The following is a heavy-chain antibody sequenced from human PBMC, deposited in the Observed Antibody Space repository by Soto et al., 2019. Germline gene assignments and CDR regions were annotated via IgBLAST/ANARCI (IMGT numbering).Heavy chain of an antibody. CDR2: INPSGGNT. V-gene: IGHV1-46*01. CDR3: ARAGEAVLVPAENNYYCMDV. D-gene: IGHD2-2*01. Sequence: ASVTVSCKASGYTFTSYYMHWVRQAPGQGLEWMGIINPSGGNTNYAQKLQGRVTMTTDTSTSTAYRELRSMRSDDTAVYYCARAGEAVLVPAENNYYCMDVWGQETTVTVSS. CDR1: GYTFTSYY. J-gene: IGHJ6*02.